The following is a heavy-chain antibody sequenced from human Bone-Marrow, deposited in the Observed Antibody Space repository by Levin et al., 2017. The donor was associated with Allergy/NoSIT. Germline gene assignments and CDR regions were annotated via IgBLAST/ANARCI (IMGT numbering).Heavy chain of an antibody. CDR1: GFTFINYE. J-gene: IGHJ4*02. CDR3: VRKKNYLVDY. D-gene: IGHD1-7*01. V-gene: IGHV3-48*03. CDR2: ISTTGANI. Sequence: GESLKISCAASGFTFINYEMNWVRQTPGKGLEWVSHISTTGANIKYADSVKGRFTISRDNAKNSLYLQMDSLRAEDTAVYYCVRKKNYLVDYWGQGTLVSVSS.